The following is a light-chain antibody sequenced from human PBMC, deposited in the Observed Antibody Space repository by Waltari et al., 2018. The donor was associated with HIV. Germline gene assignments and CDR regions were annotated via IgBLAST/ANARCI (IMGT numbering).Light chain of an antibody. J-gene: IGKJ4*01. V-gene: IGKV1-33*01. CDR1: QAISNY. CDR3: QQYDNLPPLT. Sequence: DIQMTQSPSSLSASVGDSVTITCQASQAISNYLNWYQQKPGNAPKLLIYDASNLETGVPSSVSGSGSGTDFTVTISSLQPEDIATYYCQQYDNLPPLTFGGGTKVEIK. CDR2: DAS.